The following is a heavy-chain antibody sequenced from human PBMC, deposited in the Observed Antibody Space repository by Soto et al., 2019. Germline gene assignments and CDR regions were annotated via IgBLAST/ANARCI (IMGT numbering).Heavy chain of an antibody. CDR2: IIPIFGTA. CDR3: ARPIETPEMAEDYYYGMDV. J-gene: IGHJ6*02. D-gene: IGHD6-19*01. V-gene: IGHV1-69*01. Sequence: SVKVSCKASGGPFISYAIIWVRQAPGQGLEWMGGIIPIFGTANYAQKFQGRVTITADESTSTAYMELSSLRSEDTAVYYCARPIETPEMAEDYYYGMDVCGQGTTVTVSS. CDR1: GGPFISYA.